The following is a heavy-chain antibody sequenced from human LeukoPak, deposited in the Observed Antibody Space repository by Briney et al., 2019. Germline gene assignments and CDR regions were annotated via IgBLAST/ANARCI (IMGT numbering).Heavy chain of an antibody. Sequence: SQTLSLTCAISGDRVSSTSAAWNWIRQSPSKGLECLGRTYYRCKRSSDSAFLARGRITVNPDTSTNQFSLQLNSVTPEDTAVYYCARYTSSWFFDAWGLGTLVTVSS. CDR3: ARYTSSWFFDA. V-gene: IGHV6-1*01. J-gene: IGHJ4*02. D-gene: IGHD6-13*01. CDR1: GDRVSSTSAA. CDR2: TYYRCKRSS.